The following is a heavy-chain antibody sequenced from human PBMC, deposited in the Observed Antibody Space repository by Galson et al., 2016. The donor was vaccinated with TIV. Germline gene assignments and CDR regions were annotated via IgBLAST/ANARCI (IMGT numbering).Heavy chain of an antibody. CDR2: IDPSVGST. J-gene: IGHJ4*02. CDR3: ARRFYFDY. CDR1: GYTLSTYY. V-gene: IGHV1-46*01. Sequence: SVKVSCKASGYTLSTYYMHWLRQAPGQGLEWMGIIDPSVGSTTYSQKFQGRVTMTSDTSTSTVYMELTSLKSEDTAVYYCARRFYFDYWGQGTLSPSPQ.